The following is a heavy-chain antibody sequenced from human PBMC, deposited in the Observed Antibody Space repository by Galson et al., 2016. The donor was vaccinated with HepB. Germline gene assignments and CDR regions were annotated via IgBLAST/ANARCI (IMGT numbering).Heavy chain of an antibody. Sequence: SLRLSCAASGFTFSSYAMSWVRQTPGKGLEWVSIISGSGGSTYYADSVKGRFTISRDNSKNTLYLQMNSLRSEDTAVYYCVKGASMRWLQLQASYFDYWGQGTLVTVSS. CDR2: ISGSGGST. CDR3: VKGASMRWLQLQASYFDY. D-gene: IGHD5-24*01. CDR1: GFTFSSYA. V-gene: IGHV3-23*01. J-gene: IGHJ4*02.